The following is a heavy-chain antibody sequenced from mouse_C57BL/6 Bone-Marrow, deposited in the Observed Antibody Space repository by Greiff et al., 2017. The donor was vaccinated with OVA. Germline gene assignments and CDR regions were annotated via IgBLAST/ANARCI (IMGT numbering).Heavy chain of an antibody. Sequence: EVQVVESGGGLVKPGGSLKLSCAASGFTFSSYAMSWVRPTPDTRLEWVATISDGGNYTYYPDNVKGRFTISRDKAKNNQYLQMSQLKSEDTSMYYCARALTTGGGDYWGQGTTLTVSS. V-gene: IGHV5-4*01. CDR3: ARALTTGGGDY. CDR2: ISDGGNYT. J-gene: IGHJ2*01. CDR1: GFTFSSYA. D-gene: IGHD1-1*01.